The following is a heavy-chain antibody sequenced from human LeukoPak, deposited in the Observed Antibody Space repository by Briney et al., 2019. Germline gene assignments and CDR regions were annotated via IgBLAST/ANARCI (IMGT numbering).Heavy chain of an antibody. CDR2: ISSSDTTI. J-gene: IGHJ6*02. D-gene: IGHD5-24*01. Sequence: PGGSLRLSCAASGFTFSSYEMTWVRQAPGKGLEWVSNISSSDTTIHYADSVKGRFTISRDNARNSLYLQMNSLRAEDTAVYYCARSRRDNYYYYYGMDVWDQGTTVTVSS. CDR3: ARSRRDNYYYYYGMDV. V-gene: IGHV3-48*03. CDR1: GFTFSSYE.